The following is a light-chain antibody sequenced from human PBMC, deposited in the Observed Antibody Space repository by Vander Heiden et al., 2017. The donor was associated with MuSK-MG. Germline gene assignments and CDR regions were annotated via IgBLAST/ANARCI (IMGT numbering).Light chain of an antibody. CDR3: QQDDDLHT. J-gene: IGKJ5*01. V-gene: IGKV1-33*01. Sequence: DIQMTQSPSSLSASVGDRVTITCQASQDITNSLNWYQQKTGTAPKLLIYGASTLEKGVPSRFSGSGSGTDFTFTISSLQPDDIATYYCQQDDDLHTFGQGTRLEI. CDR1: QDITNS. CDR2: GAS.